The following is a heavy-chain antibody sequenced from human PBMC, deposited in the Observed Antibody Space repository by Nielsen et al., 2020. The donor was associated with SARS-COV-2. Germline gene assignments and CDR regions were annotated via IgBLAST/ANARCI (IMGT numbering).Heavy chain of an antibody. CDR2: IRYDGSNK. V-gene: IGHV3-30*02. CDR3: ASGDTPMVFPGHGMDV. D-gene: IGHD5-18*01. J-gene: IGHJ6*02. Sequence: GGSLRLSCAASGFTFRSYGMHWVRQAPGKGLEWVAFIRYDGSNKYYADSVKGRFTISRDNSQNTLYLQMNSLSAEDTAVYYCASGDTPMVFPGHGMDVWGQGTTVTVSS. CDR1: GFTFRSYG.